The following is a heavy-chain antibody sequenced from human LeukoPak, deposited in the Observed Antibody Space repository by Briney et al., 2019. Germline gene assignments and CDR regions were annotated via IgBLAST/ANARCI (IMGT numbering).Heavy chain of an antibody. J-gene: IGHJ6*02. CDR3: ARVRSGYLYYYYGMDV. Sequence: GRSLRLSCAASGFTFSSYGMHWVRQAPGKGLEWVAVIWYDGSNKYYADSVKGRFTISRDNSKNTLYLQMNSLRAEDTVVYYCARVRSGYLYYYYGMDVWGQGTTVTVSS. V-gene: IGHV3-33*01. CDR2: IWYDGSNK. CDR1: GFTFSSYG. D-gene: IGHD5-12*01.